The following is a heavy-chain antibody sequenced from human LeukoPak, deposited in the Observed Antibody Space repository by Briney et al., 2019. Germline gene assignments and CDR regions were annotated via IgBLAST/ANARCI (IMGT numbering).Heavy chain of an antibody. CDR2: MNPNSGNT. D-gene: IGHD5-18*01. Sequence: ASVKVSCKASGYTFTGYYMHWVRQATGQGLEWMGWMNPNSGNTGYAQKFQGRVTMTRNTSISTAYMELSSLRSEDAAVYYCARGRSEYSYGFDYWGQGTLVTVSS. CDR1: GYTFTGYY. V-gene: IGHV1-8*02. J-gene: IGHJ4*02. CDR3: ARGRSEYSYGFDY.